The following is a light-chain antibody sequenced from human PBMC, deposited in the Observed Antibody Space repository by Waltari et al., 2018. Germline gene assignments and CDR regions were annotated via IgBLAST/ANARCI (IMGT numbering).Light chain of an antibody. J-gene: IGLJ1*01. CDR3: SSYTSSNTYV. CDR2: DVS. V-gene: IGLV2-14*03. Sequence: QSALTQPASVSGSPGQSITISCTGTSSDVGGSNYVSWYQQHPGKAPKPMIYDVSDRPSGVSNRFSGSKSGNTASRTISGLQAEDEADYYCSSYTSSNTYVFGTGTKVTVL. CDR1: SSDVGGSNY.